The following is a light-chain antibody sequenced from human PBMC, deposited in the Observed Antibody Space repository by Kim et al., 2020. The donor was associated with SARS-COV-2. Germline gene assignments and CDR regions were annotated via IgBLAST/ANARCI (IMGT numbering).Light chain of an antibody. Sequence: GNSLHLNCTGTGRDVGCYGNISWPRQYPEKDTKIIIYDVPKRPSGVSKRFSGSKSRNTASLTISGLQAEDGADYYCSSYTSTNTLVFGGGTKVTVL. CDR2: DVP. J-gene: IGLJ2*01. CDR1: GRDVGCYGN. V-gene: IGLV2-14*04. CDR3: SSYTSTNTLV.